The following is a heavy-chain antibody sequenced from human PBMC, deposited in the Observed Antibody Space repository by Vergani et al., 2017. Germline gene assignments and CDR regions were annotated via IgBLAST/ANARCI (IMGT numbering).Heavy chain of an antibody. J-gene: IGHJ6*02. V-gene: IGHV1-2*02. CDR2: INPNSGGT. D-gene: IGHD3-10*01. CDR1: GYTFTGYY. Sequence: QVQLVQSGAEVKKPGASVKVSCKASGYTFTGYYMHWVRQAPGQGLEWMGWINPNSGGTNYAQKFQGRVTMTRDTSISTAYMELSRLRSDDTAVYYCARETVTMVRGVIDRSYYYGMDVWGQGTTVTVSS. CDR3: ARETVTMVRGVIDRSYYYGMDV.